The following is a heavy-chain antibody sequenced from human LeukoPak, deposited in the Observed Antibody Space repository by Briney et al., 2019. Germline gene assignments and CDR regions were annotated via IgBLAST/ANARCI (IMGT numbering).Heavy chain of an antibody. CDR2: IYSGGST. V-gene: IGHV3-66*01. CDR1: GFTFSSYW. CDR3: ARKTYLQNVI. Sequence: GGSLRLSCAASGFTFSSYWMHWVRQAPGKGLVWVSVIYSGGSTYYADSVKGRFTISRDNSKNTLYLQMNSLRAEDTAVYYCARKTYLQNVIWGQGTLVTVSS. J-gene: IGHJ4*02.